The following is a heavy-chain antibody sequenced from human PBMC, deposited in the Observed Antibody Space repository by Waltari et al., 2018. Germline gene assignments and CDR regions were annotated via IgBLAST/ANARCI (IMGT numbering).Heavy chain of an antibody. CDR2: ISYTGKTI. Sequence: EVQLVESGGGLVQPGGSLRLSCAASGFTFSSYDMSWVRQAPGKGLAWVSYISYTGKTIYYADTVKVRFTISTDNAKNSLSLQMSSLRAEDTAVYYCTRGRGSGWSRYFEFWGQGALVTVSS. D-gene: IGHD6-13*01. J-gene: IGHJ1*01. CDR3: TRGRGSGWSRYFEF. CDR1: GFTFSSYD. V-gene: IGHV3-48*03.